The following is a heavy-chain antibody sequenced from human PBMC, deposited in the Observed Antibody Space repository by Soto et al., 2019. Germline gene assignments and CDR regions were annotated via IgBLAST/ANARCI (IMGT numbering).Heavy chain of an antibody. CDR2: ISAYNGNT. J-gene: IGHJ4*02. CDR1: GYTFTSYG. D-gene: IGHD2-8*01. V-gene: IGHV1-18*01. CDR3: ARDTRIPVSSSTYYFDY. Sequence: QVQLVQSGAEVKKPRASVKVSCKASGYTFTSYGISWVRQAPGQGLEWMGWISAYNGNTNYAQKLQGRVTMTTDTSTSTAYMELRSLRSDDTAVYYCARDTRIPVSSSTYYFDYWGQGTLVTVSS.